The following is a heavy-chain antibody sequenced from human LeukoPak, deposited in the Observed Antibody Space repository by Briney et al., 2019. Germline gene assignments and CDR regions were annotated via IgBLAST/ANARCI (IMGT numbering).Heavy chain of an antibody. CDR3: TRDGDTGMVGGYYYYMDV. CDR1: GFTFSSYE. D-gene: IGHD5-18*01. CDR2: ITSSSSYI. J-gene: IGHJ6*03. V-gene: IGHV3-21*01. Sequence: GGSLRLSCAASGFTFSSYEMNWVRQAPGKGLEWVSSITSSSSYIYYADSVKGRFSISRDNAKNSLYLQMNTLRAEDTAVYYCTRDGDTGMVGGYYYYMDVWGKGTTVTVSS.